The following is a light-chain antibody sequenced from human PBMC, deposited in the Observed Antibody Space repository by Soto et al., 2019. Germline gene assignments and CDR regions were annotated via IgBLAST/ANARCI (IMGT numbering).Light chain of an antibody. CDR3: ISFGGSKV. CDR1: SSDVGAYDY. Sequence: QSALTQPPSASGSPGQSVTISCTGTSSDVGAYDYVSWYQQHPGKAPKLMIYEVSKRPSGVPDRFSGSKSGNTASLTVSGLQPEDEADYYCISFGGSKVFGTGTKVTVL. J-gene: IGLJ1*01. V-gene: IGLV2-8*01. CDR2: EVS.